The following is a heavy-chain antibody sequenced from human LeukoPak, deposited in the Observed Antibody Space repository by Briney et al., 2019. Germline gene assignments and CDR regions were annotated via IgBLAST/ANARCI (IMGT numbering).Heavy chain of an antibody. J-gene: IGHJ3*02. CDR2: ISSSSSYI. CDR1: GFTFSSYS. Sequence: PGGSLRLPCAASGFTFSSYSMNWVRQAPGKGLEWVSSISSSSSYIYYADSVKGRFTISRDNAENSLYLQMNSLRAEDTAVYYCARDQGNYYDDGAFDIWGQGTMVTVSS. V-gene: IGHV3-21*04. D-gene: IGHD3-22*01. CDR3: ARDQGNYYDDGAFDI.